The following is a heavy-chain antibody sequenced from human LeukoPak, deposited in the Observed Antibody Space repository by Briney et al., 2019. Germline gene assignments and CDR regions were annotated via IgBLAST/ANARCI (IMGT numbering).Heavy chain of an antibody. V-gene: IGHV4-34*01. D-gene: IGHD3-22*01. CDR3: ARPGGYYDPFDN. Sequence: PSETLSLTCAVYGGSFSGYYWSWIRQPPGKWLEWIGEINHSGSTNYNPSLKSRVTISVDTSNNQFSLKLTSVTAADTAVYYCARPGGYYDPFDNWGRGTLVTVSS. J-gene: IGHJ4*02. CDR2: INHSGST. CDR1: GGSFSGYY.